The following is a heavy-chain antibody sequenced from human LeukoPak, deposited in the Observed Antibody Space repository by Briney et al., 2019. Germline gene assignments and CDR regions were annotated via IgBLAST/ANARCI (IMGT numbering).Heavy chain of an antibody. Sequence: GGSLRLSCAASRFTFSSYGMHWVRQAPGKGLEWVAYIQYDGSNEQYADSVKGRFSISRDNSKNTLYLQMNSLRAEDTAVYYCGASYDSSGYYEFSVDYWGQGTLVTVSS. CDR1: RFTFSSYG. J-gene: IGHJ4*02. CDR2: IQYDGSNE. V-gene: IGHV3-30*02. CDR3: GASYDSSGYYEFSVDY. D-gene: IGHD3-22*01.